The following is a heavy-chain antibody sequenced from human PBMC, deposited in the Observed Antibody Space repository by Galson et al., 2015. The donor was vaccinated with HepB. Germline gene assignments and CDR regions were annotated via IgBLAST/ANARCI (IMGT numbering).Heavy chain of an antibody. Sequence: SVKVSCKASGYTFTNYYIHWVRQAPGQGLEWMGIINPSGGGASYSQKFQDRVTLTRDTSTSTVYMDLSSLRSEDTAVFYCARDPWGQYGDPPGYWGQGTLVTVSS. V-gene: IGHV1-46*01. D-gene: IGHD4-17*01. CDR2: INPSGGGA. CDR3: ARDPWGQYGDPPGY. CDR1: GYTFTNYY. J-gene: IGHJ4*02.